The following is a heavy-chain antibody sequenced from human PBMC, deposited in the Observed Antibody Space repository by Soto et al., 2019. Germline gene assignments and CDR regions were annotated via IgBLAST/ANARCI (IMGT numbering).Heavy chain of an antibody. CDR2: ISGGGGST. Sequence: PGGSLRLSCAASGVTFSSYAMSWVRQAPGKGLEWVSAISGGGGSTYYADSVKGRVTISRDNSKNTLYLQMNSLRAEDTAVYYCAKVSLGALTFTDYYYYGLDVWGQGTTVTVSS. CDR1: GVTFSSYA. V-gene: IGHV3-23*01. D-gene: IGHD1-26*01. CDR3: AKVSLGALTFTDYYYYGLDV. J-gene: IGHJ6*02.